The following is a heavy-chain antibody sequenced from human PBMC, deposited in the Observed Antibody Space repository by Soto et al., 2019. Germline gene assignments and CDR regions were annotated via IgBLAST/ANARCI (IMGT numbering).Heavy chain of an antibody. CDR3: ARDPRGLRYFDWPHRTWNVPVDP. J-gene: IGHJ5*02. CDR1: GFTFSSYW. V-gene: IGHV3-7*01. Sequence: GGSLRLSCAASGFTFSSYWMSWVRQAPGKGLEWVANIKQDGSEKYYVDSVKGRFTISRDNAKNSLYLQMNSLRAEDTALYYCARDPRGLRYFDWPHRTWNVPVDPWGQGTLVTVSS. D-gene: IGHD3-9*01. CDR2: IKQDGSEK.